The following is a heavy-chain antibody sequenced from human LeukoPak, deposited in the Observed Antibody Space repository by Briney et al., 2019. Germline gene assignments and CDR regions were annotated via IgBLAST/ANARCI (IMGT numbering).Heavy chain of an antibody. Sequence: ASVKVSCKASGGTFSSYGISWVRQAPGQGLEWMGWISAYNGNTNYAQKLQGRVTMTTDTSTSTAYMELRSLRSDDTAVYYCARGPDSSGWYGHYYYYGMDVWGQGTTVTVSS. J-gene: IGHJ6*02. CDR2: ISAYNGNT. D-gene: IGHD6-19*01. CDR3: ARGPDSSGWYGHYYYYGMDV. V-gene: IGHV1-18*01. CDR1: GGTFSSYG.